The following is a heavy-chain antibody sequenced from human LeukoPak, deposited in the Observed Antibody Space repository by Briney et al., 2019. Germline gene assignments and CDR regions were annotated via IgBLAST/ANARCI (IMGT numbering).Heavy chain of an antibody. V-gene: IGHV1-2*06. CDR2: INPNSGGT. Sequence: GASVNVSCKTAGYTFTGYYMHWVRQAPGQGREWMGRINPNSGGTNYAQKFQGRGTMTRDTSISTAYMELSRLRSDDTAVYYCARDRNYGLGSVYFDYWGQGTLVTVSS. CDR3: ARDRNYGLGSVYFDY. D-gene: IGHD4-11*01. CDR1: GYTFTGYY. J-gene: IGHJ4*02.